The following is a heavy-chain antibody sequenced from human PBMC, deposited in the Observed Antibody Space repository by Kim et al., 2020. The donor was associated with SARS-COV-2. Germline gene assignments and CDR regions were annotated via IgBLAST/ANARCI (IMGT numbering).Heavy chain of an antibody. Sequence: SETLSLTCTVSSGSIRSSSYYWGWIRQPPWKGLEWIGSLSYSGNTYYNPSLKSPVTISVDTSKNQVSLKLSPVTATATGVYYCASRPNCSGGSCLKYDYYYGMDVWGQGTTVTVSS. D-gene: IGHD2-15*01. CDR3: ASRPNCSGGSCLKYDYYYGMDV. CDR1: SGSIRSSSYY. CDR2: LSYSGNT. J-gene: IGHJ6*02. V-gene: IGHV4-39*01.